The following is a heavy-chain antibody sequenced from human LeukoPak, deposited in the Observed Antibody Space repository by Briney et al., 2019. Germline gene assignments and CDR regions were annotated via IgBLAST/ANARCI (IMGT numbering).Heavy chain of an antibody. Sequence: GGSLRLSCAASGFTFSNYAMAWVRQAPGKGLEWVSAISGNGGRTYSADSVQGRFTISRDNSKNTLYLQMNSLRAEDTAVYYCAKHQAVAGTSGLLQDYWGQGTLVTVSS. CDR3: AKHQAVAGTSGLLQDY. CDR2: ISGNGGRT. J-gene: IGHJ4*02. V-gene: IGHV3-23*01. D-gene: IGHD6-19*01. CDR1: GFTFSNYA.